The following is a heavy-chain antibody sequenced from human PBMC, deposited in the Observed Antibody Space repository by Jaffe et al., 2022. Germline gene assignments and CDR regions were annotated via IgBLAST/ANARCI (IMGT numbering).Heavy chain of an antibody. Sequence: QVQLVESGGGVVQPGGSLRLSCAASGFTFSSYGMHWVRQAPGKGLEWVAFIRYDGSNKYYADSVKGRFTISRDNSKNTLYLQMNSLRAEDTAVYYCAKDGGLDWNYKYYYYMDVWGKGTTVTVSS. D-gene: IGHD1-7*01. CDR3: AKDGGLDWNYKYYYYMDV. V-gene: IGHV3-30*02. CDR2: IRYDGSNK. J-gene: IGHJ6*03. CDR1: GFTFSSYG.